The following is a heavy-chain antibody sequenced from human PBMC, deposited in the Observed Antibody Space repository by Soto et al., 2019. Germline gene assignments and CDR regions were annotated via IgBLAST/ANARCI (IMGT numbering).Heavy chain of an antibody. J-gene: IGHJ1*01. CDR3: ATVLPTFYYYDSSGGNEYFEH. CDR2: FDSEDGET. Sequence: ASVTFSCKAYGYAFSKYYIQWVRQAPGKGLEWMGGFDSEDGETIYAQKFQGRVTMTEDTSTDTAYMELSSLRSEDTAVYYCATVLPTFYYYDSSGGNEYFEHWGQGTLVTVSS. D-gene: IGHD3-22*01. V-gene: IGHV1-24*01. CDR1: GYAFSKYY.